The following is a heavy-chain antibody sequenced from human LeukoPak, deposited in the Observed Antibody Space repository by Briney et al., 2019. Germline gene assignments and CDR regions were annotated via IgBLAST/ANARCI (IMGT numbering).Heavy chain of an antibody. V-gene: IGHV4-4*07. J-gene: IGHJ4*02. CDR1: GGSISSYY. Sequence: SETLSLTCTVSGGSISSYYWSWIRQPAGKGLEWIGRIDTSGNTNYKPSLKSRVTISVDTSKNQFSLKLSSVTAADTAVYYCAKDSTALRYFDWLLFADYWGQGTLVTVSS. D-gene: IGHD3-9*01. CDR3: AKDSTALRYFDWLLFADY. CDR2: IDTSGNT.